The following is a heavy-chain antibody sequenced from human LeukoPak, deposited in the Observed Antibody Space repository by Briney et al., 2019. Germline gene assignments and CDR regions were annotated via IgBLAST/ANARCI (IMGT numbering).Heavy chain of an antibody. CDR3: AIDRRGSYYDY. D-gene: IGHD1-26*01. Sequence: SETLSLTCTVSGGSISSGSYYWSWIWQPAGKGLEWIGRIYTSGSTNYNPSLKSRVTISVDTSKNQFSLKLSSVTAADTAVYYCAIDRRGSYYDYWGQGTLVTVSS. CDR1: GGSISSGSYY. V-gene: IGHV4-61*02. CDR2: IYTSGST. J-gene: IGHJ4*02.